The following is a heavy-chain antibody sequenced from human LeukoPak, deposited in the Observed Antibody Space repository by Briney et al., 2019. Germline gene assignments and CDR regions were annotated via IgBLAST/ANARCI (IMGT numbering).Heavy chain of an antibody. V-gene: IGHV3-30*02. D-gene: IGHD3-3*01. CDR3: AKATYYDFWSGYGYFDY. J-gene: IGHJ4*02. Sequence: GGSLRLSCAASGFTFSNYAMTWVRQAPGKGLEWVAFIRYDGSNKYYADSVKGRFTISRDNSKNTLYLQMNSLRAEDTAVYYCAKATYYDFWSGYGYFDYWGQGTLVTVSS. CDR2: IRYDGSNK. CDR1: GFTFSNYA.